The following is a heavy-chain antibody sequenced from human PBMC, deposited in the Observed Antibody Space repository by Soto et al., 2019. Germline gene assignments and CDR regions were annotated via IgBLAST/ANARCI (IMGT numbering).Heavy chain of an antibody. CDR3: ARDPLDCGGDCYRADY. V-gene: IGHV3-21*01. CDR1: GFTLSTYR. D-gene: IGHD2-21*02. J-gene: IGHJ4*02. Sequence: EVQLVESGGGLVKPGGSLRLSCAASGFTLSTYRMNWVRQAPGKGLEWVSSITSSNSDIYYADSVKGRFTISRDSAKNCLYLQMSSVRVEDTAVYYCARDPLDCGGDCYRADYWGQGTLVTVSS. CDR2: ITSSNSDI.